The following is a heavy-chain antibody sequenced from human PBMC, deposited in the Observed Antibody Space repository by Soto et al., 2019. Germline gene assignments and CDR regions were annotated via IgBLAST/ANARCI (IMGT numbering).Heavy chain of an antibody. CDR1: GGTFTSYS. V-gene: IGHV1-69*04. D-gene: IGHD1-1*01. Sequence: QVQLVQSGAEVKKPGSSVKVSCKASGGTFTSYSITWVRQAPGQGLEWMGRIIPVLGIVNYEQKFQGRVTITADKSTTTAYMELSSLRSEDTAVYYCARDGLGTTRRYFDSWGQGTLVTVSS. J-gene: IGHJ4*02. CDR2: IIPVLGIV. CDR3: ARDGLGTTRRYFDS.